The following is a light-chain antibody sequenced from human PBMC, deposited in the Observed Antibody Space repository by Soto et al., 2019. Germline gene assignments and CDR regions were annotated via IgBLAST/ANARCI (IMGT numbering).Light chain of an antibody. V-gene: IGLV2-14*01. CDR1: SSDVGGYNY. J-gene: IGLJ1*01. CDR3: TSYTSSSTYV. Sequence: QSVLTQPASVSGSPGQSITISCTGTSSDVGGYNYVSWYQQHPGKAPRFLIYDVSNRPSGVSNRFSGSKSGATDSLTISGLQAEDEADYYCTSYTSSSTYVFGTGTKVTVL. CDR2: DVS.